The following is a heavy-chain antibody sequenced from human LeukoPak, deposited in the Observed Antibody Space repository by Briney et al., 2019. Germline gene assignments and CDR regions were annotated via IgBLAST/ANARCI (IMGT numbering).Heavy chain of an antibody. CDR3: ARASRITIFGVVDNWFDP. CDR2: ISYDGSNK. V-gene: IGHV3-30-3*01. Sequence: GGSLRLSCAASGFTFSSYAMHWVRQAPGKGLEWVAVISYDGSNKYYADSVKGRFTISRDNSKNTLYLQMNSLRAEDTAVYYCARASRITIFGVVDNWFDPWGQGTLVTVSS. J-gene: IGHJ5*02. D-gene: IGHD3-3*01. CDR1: GFTFSSYA.